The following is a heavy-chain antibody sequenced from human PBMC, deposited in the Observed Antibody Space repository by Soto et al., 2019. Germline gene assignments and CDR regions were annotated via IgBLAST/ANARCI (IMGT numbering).Heavy chain of an antibody. J-gene: IGHJ5*02. CDR1: GFTFSTYG. D-gene: IGHD3-22*01. V-gene: IGHV3-21*01. CDR2: ISDSGHYI. CDR3: ARSGLALPYSASHWFDP. Sequence: GGSLRLSCAASGFTFSTYGMNWACQAPGKGLEWLSSISDSGHYIYYADSVKGRFTISRDNAKNSLFLQMNSLRGEDTAVYYCARSGLALPYSASHWFDPWGHGTLVTVSS.